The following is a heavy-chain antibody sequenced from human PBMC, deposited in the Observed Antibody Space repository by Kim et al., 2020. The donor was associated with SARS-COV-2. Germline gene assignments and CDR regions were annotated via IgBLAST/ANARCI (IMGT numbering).Heavy chain of an antibody. CDR2: IYYSGST. CDR3: ARVLPPPYHCSGGSCYSFDP. V-gene: IGHV4-31*03. CDR1: GGSISSGGYY. D-gene: IGHD2-15*01. J-gene: IGHJ5*02. Sequence: SETLSLTCTVSGGSISSGGYYWSWIRQHPGKGLEWIGYIYYSGSTYYNPSLKSRVTISVDTSKNQFSLKLSSVTAADTAVYYCARVLPPPYHCSGGSCYSFDPWGQGTLVTVSS.